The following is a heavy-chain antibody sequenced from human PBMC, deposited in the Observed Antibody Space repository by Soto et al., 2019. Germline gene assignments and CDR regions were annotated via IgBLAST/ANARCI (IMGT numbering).Heavy chain of an antibody. CDR3: TRGPRPISTGTGAY. CDR1: GCIFKLYW. Sequence: GRSLRRSCAASGCIFKLYWMHCVRQSPGKGLVWISRIYNDGTYSDYADSVRGRFTISRDNVNDTLYLQMNNLRAEDSGLYYCTRGPRPISTGTGAYWGQGTQVTVSS. CDR2: IYNDGTYS. J-gene: IGHJ4*02. D-gene: IGHD3-10*01. V-gene: IGHV3-74*01.